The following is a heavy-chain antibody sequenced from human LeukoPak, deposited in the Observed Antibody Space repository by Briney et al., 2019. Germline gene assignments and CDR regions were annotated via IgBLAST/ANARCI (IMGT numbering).Heavy chain of an antibody. CDR1: GFTFSSYA. Sequence: GGSLRLSCAASGFTFSSYAMSWVRQAPGKGLEWVSAISGSGGSTYYADSVKGRFTISRDNSKNTLYLQMNSLRAEDTAVYYCAKVYDSSGYYYVFDYWGQGTLVTISS. CDR2: ISGSGGST. D-gene: IGHD3-22*01. V-gene: IGHV3-23*01. CDR3: AKVYDSSGYYYVFDY. J-gene: IGHJ4*02.